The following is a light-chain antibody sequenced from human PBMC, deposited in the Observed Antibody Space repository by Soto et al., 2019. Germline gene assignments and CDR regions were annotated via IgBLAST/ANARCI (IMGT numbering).Light chain of an antibody. CDR3: QQYGSSVT. CDR2: GAH. V-gene: IGKV3-20*01. CDR1: QSIRSHY. Sequence: EMVLTQSPGTLSLSPGGRATLSCRASQSIRSHYLAWYQQKPGQAPRLLISGAHNRAPGIPDRFSGSESGTDFTLRISRLEPEDFAVYYCQQYGSSVTFGQGTKVDIK. J-gene: IGKJ1*01.